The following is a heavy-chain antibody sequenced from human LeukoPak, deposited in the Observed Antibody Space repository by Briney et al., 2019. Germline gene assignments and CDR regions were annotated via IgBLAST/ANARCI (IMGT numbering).Heavy chain of an antibody. CDR3: AGGYYGSGSYFNYYYYYGMDV. Sequence: ASVKVSCKAPGYTFTSYGISWVRQAPGQGLEWMGWISAYNGNTNYAQKLQGRVTMTTDTSTSTAYMELRSLRSDDTAVYYCAGGYYGSGSYFNYYYYYGMDVWGQGTTVTVSS. CDR1: GYTFTSYG. V-gene: IGHV1-18*01. J-gene: IGHJ6*02. D-gene: IGHD3-10*01. CDR2: ISAYNGNT.